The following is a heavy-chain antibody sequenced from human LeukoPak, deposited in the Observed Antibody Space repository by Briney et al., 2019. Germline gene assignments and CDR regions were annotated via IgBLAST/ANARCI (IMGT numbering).Heavy chain of an antibody. J-gene: IGHJ4*02. CDR1: GGSFSGYY. V-gene: IGHV4-34*01. D-gene: IGHD3-9*01. CDR3: ARGAKYYDILTGFKKKGYYFDY. Sequence: SETLSLTCAVYGGSFSGYYWSWIRQPPGKGLEWIGEINHSGSTNYNPSLKSRVTISVDTSKNQFSLKLSSVTAADTAVYYCARGAKYYDILTGFKKKGYYFDYWGQGTLVTVSS. CDR2: INHSGST.